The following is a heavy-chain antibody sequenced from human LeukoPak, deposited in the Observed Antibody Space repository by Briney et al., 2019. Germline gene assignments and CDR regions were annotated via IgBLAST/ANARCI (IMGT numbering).Heavy chain of an antibody. Sequence: PGGSLRLSCAASGFTFSDYYMSWIRQAPGKGLEWLSYIATRGTTIYYADSVKGRFTISRDNAKKSLYLQMNSLRAEDTAVYYCARGSMVTFGAVLDYWGQGTLVTVSS. CDR1: GFTFSDYY. CDR3: ARGSMVTFGAVLDY. CDR2: IATRGTTI. J-gene: IGHJ4*02. D-gene: IGHD3-16*01. V-gene: IGHV3-11*04.